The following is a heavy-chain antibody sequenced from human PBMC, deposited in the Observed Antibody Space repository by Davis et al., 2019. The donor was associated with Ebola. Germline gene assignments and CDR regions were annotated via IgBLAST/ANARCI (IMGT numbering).Heavy chain of an antibody. V-gene: IGHV3-30*18. CDR2: ISYDGSNK. Sequence: GGSLRLSCGTSGFTFSSYGMHWVRQAPGKGLEWVAVISYDGSNKYYADSVKGRFTISRDNSKNTLYLQMNSLRAEDTAVYYCAKGKYKQQLRVYWYFDLWGRGTLVTVSS. D-gene: IGHD6-13*01. CDR3: AKGKYKQQLRVYWYFDL. CDR1: GFTFSSYG. J-gene: IGHJ2*01.